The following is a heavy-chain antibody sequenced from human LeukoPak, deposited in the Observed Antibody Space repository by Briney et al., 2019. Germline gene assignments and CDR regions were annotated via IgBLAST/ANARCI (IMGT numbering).Heavy chain of an antibody. CDR2: ISASGGST. V-gene: IGHV3-23*01. CDR3: AKDIQGAN. CDR1: GFTFSDYY. D-gene: IGHD5-18*01. J-gene: IGHJ4*02. Sequence: PGGSLRLSCAASGFTFSDYYMSWIRQAPGKGLEWVSLISASGGSTHYADSVKGRFTISRDNSKNTVYLQMNSLRAEDTALYYCAKDIQGANWGQGTLVTVSS.